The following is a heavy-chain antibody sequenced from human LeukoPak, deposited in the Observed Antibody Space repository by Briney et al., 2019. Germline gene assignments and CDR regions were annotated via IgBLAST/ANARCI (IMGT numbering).Heavy chain of an antibody. V-gene: IGHV3-7*01. CDR2: IKADGSGD. J-gene: IGHJ4*02. CDR3: ARAESSSWHNFDF. D-gene: IGHD6-13*01. CDR1: GFTFRDYH. Sequence: GGSLRLFCAASGFTFRDYHMTWVRQAPGKGLEWVAMIKADGSGDYYVDSVKGRFTISRDDAKNSVYLQMNSLRPEDTAVYYCARAESSSWHNFDFWGQGTLVTVSS.